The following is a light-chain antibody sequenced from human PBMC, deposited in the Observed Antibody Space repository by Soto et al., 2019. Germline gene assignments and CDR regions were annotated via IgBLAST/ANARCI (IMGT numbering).Light chain of an antibody. CDR2: NVN. CDR1: SNDIGGYNY. Sequence: QSALTQPASVSGSPGQSITISCTGTSNDIGGYNYVSWYQHHPDKAPKLIIYNVNNRPSGVSNRFSGSKSGNTASLTISGLQAEDEADYYCTSYTSSVTLIFGGGTKVTVL. CDR3: TSYTSSVTLI. J-gene: IGLJ2*01. V-gene: IGLV2-14*03.